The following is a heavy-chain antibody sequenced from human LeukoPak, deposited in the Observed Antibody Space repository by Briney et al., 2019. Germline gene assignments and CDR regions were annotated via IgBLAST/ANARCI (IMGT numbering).Heavy chain of an antibody. D-gene: IGHD1-26*01. J-gene: IGHJ4*02. V-gene: IGHV3-74*01. CDR3: VRDLGGRSGH. CDR1: GFTFSSNW. CDR2: INEDGSTT. Sequence: GGSQRLSCAASGFTFSSNWMHWVRQAPGKGLVWVSRINEDGSTTNYADSVKGRFTISRDNAKNTLYLQMNSLRAEDTAVYYCVRDLGGRSGHWGQGTLVTVSS.